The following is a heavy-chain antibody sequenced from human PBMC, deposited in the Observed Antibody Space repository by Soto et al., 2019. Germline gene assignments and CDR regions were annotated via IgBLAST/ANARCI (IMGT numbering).Heavy chain of an antibody. J-gene: IGHJ6*02. D-gene: IGHD3-3*01. V-gene: IGHV3-48*02. CDR1: GFTFSSYS. CDR3: ARGDPYYDFLYYGMDV. Sequence: QPGGSLRLSCAASGFTFSSYSMNWVRQAPGKGLEWVSYISSSSSTIYYADSVKGRFTISRDNAKNSLYLQMNSLRDEDTAVYYCARGDPYYDFLYYGMDVWGQGTTVTVSS. CDR2: ISSSSSTI.